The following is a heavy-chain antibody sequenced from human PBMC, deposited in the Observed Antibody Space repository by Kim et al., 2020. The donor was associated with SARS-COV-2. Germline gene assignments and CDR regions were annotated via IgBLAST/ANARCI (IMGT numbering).Heavy chain of an antibody. V-gene: IGHV4-30-2*01. CDR3: ARGEGPLPAASRNWFDP. Sequence: SETLSLTCAVSGGSISSGGYSWSWIRQPPGKGLEWIGYIYHSGSTYYNPSLKSRVTISVDRSKNQFSLKLSSVTAADTAVYYCARGEGPLPAASRNWFDPWGQGTLVTVSS. CDR1: GGSISSGGYS. J-gene: IGHJ5*02. D-gene: IGHD2-2*01. CDR2: IYHSGST.